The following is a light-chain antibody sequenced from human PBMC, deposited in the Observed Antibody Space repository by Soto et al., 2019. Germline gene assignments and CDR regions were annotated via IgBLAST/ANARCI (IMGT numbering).Light chain of an antibody. J-gene: IGKJ1*01. CDR1: QSLLHSNGYNY. V-gene: IGKV2-28*01. CDR2: LGS. CDR3: MQALQTPPWT. Sequence: DIVMTQSPLSLPVTPGEPASISCRSSQSLLHSNGYNYLDWYLQKPGQSPQLLIYLGSNRASGVHDRFSGSGSGTDFKLKISRVEAEDDGVYYCMQALQTPPWTFGQGPKVEIK.